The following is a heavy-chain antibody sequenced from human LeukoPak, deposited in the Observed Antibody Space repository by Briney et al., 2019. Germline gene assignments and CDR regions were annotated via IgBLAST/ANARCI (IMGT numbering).Heavy chain of an antibody. CDR2: IKQDGNEK. CDR3: ARDTLGEGEDANYAVYYFDY. V-gene: IGHV3-7*01. J-gene: IGHJ4*02. CDR1: GFTFRTYW. Sequence: GGSLRLSCAASGFTFRTYWMSWVRQAPGKGLEWVANIKQDGNEKYYVDSVKGRFTISRDNAKNSLDLQMNSLRAEDTAVYYCARDTLGEGEDANYAVYYFDYWGQGTPVTVSS. D-gene: IGHD4/OR15-4a*01.